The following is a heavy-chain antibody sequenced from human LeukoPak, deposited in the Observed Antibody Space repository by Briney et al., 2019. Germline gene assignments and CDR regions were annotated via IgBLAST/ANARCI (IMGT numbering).Heavy chain of an antibody. CDR3: TRDHSSGYCY. J-gene: IGHJ4*02. CDR2: IRSKAYGGTT. CDR1: GFTFGDYA. V-gene: IGHV3-49*04. D-gene: IGHD3-22*01. Sequence: GGSLRLSCTASGFTFGDYAMSWVRQAPGKGLEWVGFIRSKAYGGTTEYAASVKGRFTISRDDSKSIAYLQMNSLKTEDTAVYYCTRDHSSGYCYWGQGTLVTVSS.